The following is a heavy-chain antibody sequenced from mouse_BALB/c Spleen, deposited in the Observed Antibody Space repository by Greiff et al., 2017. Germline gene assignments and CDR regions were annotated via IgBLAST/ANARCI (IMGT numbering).Heavy chain of an antibody. CDR3: AREDRDDWRCAY. Sequence: VQLQQSGAELVRPGVSVKFSCKGSGYTFTDYAMHWVKQSHAKSLEWIGVISTYYGDASYNQKFKGKATMTADESSSTAYMELARLTSEDSAIYYCAREDRDDWRCAYWGQGTLVTVSA. J-gene: IGHJ3*01. V-gene: IGHV1S137*01. D-gene: IGHD2-14*01. CDR1: GYTFTDYA. CDR2: ISTYYGDA.